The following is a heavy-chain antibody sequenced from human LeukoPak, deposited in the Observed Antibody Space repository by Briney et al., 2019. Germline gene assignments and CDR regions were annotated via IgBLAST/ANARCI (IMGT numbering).Heavy chain of an antibody. Sequence: SETPSLTCTVSGGSISSYYWSWIRQPAGKGLEWIGRIYTSGSTNYNPSLKSRVTMSVDTSKNQFSLKLSSVTAADTAVYYCARVREQWLTIDYWGQGTLVTVSS. CDR2: IYTSGST. V-gene: IGHV4-4*07. CDR3: ARVREQWLTIDY. J-gene: IGHJ4*02. CDR1: GGSISSYY. D-gene: IGHD6-19*01.